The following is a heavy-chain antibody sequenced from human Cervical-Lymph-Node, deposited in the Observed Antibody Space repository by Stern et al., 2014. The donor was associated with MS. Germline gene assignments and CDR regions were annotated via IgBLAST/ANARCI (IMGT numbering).Heavy chain of an antibody. Sequence: QLVQSGAEVKKPGASVKVSCKASGYTFTGYFMHWVRQAPGQGLEWMGRIYPNRGGTEYAQKFQGRVTMTRDTSISTAYMELSRLRSDDKAVYYCARSAIEIAAPGHFDYWGQGTLVTVSS. CDR2: IYPNRGGT. CDR3: ARSAIEIAAPGHFDY. J-gene: IGHJ4*02. CDR1: GYTFTGYF. D-gene: IGHD6-13*01. V-gene: IGHV1-2*06.